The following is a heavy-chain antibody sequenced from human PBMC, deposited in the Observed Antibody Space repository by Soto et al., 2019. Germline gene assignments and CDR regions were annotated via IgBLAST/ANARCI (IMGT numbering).Heavy chain of an antibody. D-gene: IGHD1-1*01. CDR1: GFTFRYYW. CDR3: ARANWNNVPFFDY. CDR2: IKEDESEK. J-gene: IGHJ4*02. Sequence: GGSLRLSCAPSGFTFRYYWMTSVRQAPGKGLEWVAKIKEDESEKYYVDSVKGRFTVFRDNAKNTLYLQMNTLRGEDTAVYFCARANWNNVPFFDYWAQGT. V-gene: IGHV3-7*01.